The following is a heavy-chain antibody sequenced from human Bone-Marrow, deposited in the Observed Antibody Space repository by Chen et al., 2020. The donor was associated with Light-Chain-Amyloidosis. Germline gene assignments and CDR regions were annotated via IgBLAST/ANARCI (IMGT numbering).Heavy chain of an antibody. CDR2: IDPHDSDT. Sequence: EEQLVQSGAEVRRSGESLKISCKGSGYTFSSNWIGWVRQMPGKGLEWVGVIDPHDSDTRYSPSFQGQLTISADKSISTAYLQWGILKASDTAMYYCARGEDEGAFDLWGQGTMVNVAP. CDR1: GYTFSSNW. CDR3: ARGEDEGAFDL. V-gene: IGHV5-51*01. D-gene: IGHD2-21*01. J-gene: IGHJ3*01.